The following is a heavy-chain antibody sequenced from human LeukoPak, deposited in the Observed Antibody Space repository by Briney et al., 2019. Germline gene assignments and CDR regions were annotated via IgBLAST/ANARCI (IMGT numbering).Heavy chain of an antibody. J-gene: IGHJ3*02. V-gene: IGHV3-21*01. D-gene: IGHD1-1*01. Sequence: GGSLRLSCAASGFTFSSYCMNWVRQAPGKGLEWVSSISSSTSYIYYADSVKGRFTISRDNAKNSLYLQMNSLRAEDTAVYYCASLEGGNDAFDIWGQGTMVTVSS. CDR1: GFTFSSYC. CDR3: ASLEGGNDAFDI. CDR2: ISSSTSYI.